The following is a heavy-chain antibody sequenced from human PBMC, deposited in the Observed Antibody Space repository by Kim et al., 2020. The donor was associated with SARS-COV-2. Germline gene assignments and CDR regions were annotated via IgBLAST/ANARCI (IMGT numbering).Heavy chain of an antibody. CDR2: IIPIFGTA. CDR1: GGTFSSYA. D-gene: IGHD3-22*01. Sequence: SVKVSCKASGGTFSSYAISWVRQAPGQGLEWMGWIIPIFGTANYAQKFQGRVTITADESTSTAYMELCSLRSEDKAVYYCARGSIIMIVMVIPSYYGMDVWGQGTTVTVSS. J-gene: IGHJ6*02. V-gene: IGHV1-69*13. CDR3: ARGSIIMIVMVIPSYYGMDV.